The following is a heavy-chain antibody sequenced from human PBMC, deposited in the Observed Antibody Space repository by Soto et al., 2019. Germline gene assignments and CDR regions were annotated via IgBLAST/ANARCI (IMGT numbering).Heavy chain of an antibody. CDR2: IYYSGST. CDR3: ARRYSSAAFDDY. J-gene: IGHJ4*02. Sequence: SETLSLTCTVSGGSISSSSYYWGWIRQPPGKGLEWIGSIYYSGSTYYNPSLKSRVTISVDTSKNQFSLKLSSVTAADTAVYYCARRYSSAAFDDYWGQGTLVTVSS. D-gene: IGHD6-25*01. V-gene: IGHV4-39*01. CDR1: GGSISSSSYY.